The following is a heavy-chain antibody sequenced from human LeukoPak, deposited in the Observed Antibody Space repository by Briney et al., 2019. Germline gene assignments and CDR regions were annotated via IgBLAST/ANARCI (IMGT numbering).Heavy chain of an antibody. D-gene: IGHD3-3*01. Sequence: ASVKVSCKAFGYTFTGYYMHWVRQAPGQGLEWMGWINPNSGGTNYAQKFQGRVTMTRDTSISTAYMELSRLRSDDTAVYYCARSRSPYDFWSGYTAGYYYGMDVWGQGTTVTVSS. CDR1: GYTFTGYY. CDR2: INPNSGGT. CDR3: ARSRSPYDFWSGYTAGYYYGMDV. J-gene: IGHJ6*02. V-gene: IGHV1-2*02.